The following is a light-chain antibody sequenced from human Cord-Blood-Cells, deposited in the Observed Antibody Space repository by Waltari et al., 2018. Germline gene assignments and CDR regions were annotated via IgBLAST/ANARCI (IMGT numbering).Light chain of an antibody. CDR1: SSDVGSYNL. J-gene: IGLJ1*01. CDR3: YSYAGSSTYG. CDR2: EGS. Sequence: QSALTQPASVSGSPGQSITISCTGTSSDVGSYNLVSWYQQHPGTAPKHMIYEGSKRPSGVSNRFAGAKSGNTASLTSSGLHAEDEADYYCYSYAGSSTYGFGTGTKVTVL. V-gene: IGLV2-23*01.